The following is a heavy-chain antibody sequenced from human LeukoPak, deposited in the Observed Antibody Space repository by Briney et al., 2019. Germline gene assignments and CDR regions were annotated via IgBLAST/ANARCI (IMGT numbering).Heavy chain of an antibody. V-gene: IGHV3-23*01. D-gene: IGHD3-22*01. CDR3: AKDISSSGYYYHFDY. CDR2: IDTSGSIA. J-gene: IGHJ4*02. Sequence: PGGSLRLSCAASGFTLRSYPMSWVRQAPGKGLEYVSTIDTSGSIAYYTDSVKGRFTISRDNAKNSLYLQMNSLRAEDTALYYCAKDISSSGYYYHFDYWGQGTLVTVSS. CDR1: GFTLRSYP.